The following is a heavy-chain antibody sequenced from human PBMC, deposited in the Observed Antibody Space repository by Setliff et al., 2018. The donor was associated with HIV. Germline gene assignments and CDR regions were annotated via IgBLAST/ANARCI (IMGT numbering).Heavy chain of an antibody. D-gene: IGHD2-15*01. Sequence: PSETLSLTCTASGGSISSYYWSWIRQPPGKGLEWIGYIYYSGSTNYNPSLKSRVTISVDTSKNQFSLKLSSVTAADTAVYYCARNPCSGGSCPDAFDIWGQGTMVTVSS. CDR1: GGSISSYY. CDR2: IYYSGST. J-gene: IGHJ3*02. V-gene: IGHV4-59*01. CDR3: ARNPCSGGSCPDAFDI.